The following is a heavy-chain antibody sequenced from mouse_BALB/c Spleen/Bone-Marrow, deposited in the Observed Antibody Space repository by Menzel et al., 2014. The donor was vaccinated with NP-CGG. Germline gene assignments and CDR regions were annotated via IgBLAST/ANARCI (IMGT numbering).Heavy chain of an antibody. CDR1: GFTFSSFG. CDR2: ISSGSSTI. CDR3: ARSPYDYAAMDY. J-gene: IGHJ4*01. V-gene: IGHV5-17*02. Sequence: EVKVVESGGGLVQPGGSRKLSCAASGFTFSSFGMHWVRQAPEKGLEWVAYISSGSSTIYYAGTVKGRFTISRDNPKNTLFLQMTSLRSEDTAMYYCARSPYDYAAMDYWGQGTSVTVSS. D-gene: IGHD2-4*01.